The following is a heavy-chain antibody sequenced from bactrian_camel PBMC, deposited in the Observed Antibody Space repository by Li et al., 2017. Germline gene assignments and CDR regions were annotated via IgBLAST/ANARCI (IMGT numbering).Heavy chain of an antibody. D-gene: IGHD1*01. V-gene: IGHV3S40*01. CDR2: INSGGGST. Sequence: QLVESGGGLVQPGGSLRLSCVASGFTFSTYPMTWVRQRPGKGLEWVSAINSGGGSTYYADSVKGRFTISHDNAKNSVDLQMNSLKPDDTAVYYCAATGQMLSVAGCRTQGTQVTVS. CDR1: GFTFSTYP. J-gene: IGHJ4*01.